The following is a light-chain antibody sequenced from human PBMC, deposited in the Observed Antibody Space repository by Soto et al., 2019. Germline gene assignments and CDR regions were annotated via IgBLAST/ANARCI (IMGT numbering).Light chain of an antibody. J-gene: IGKJ4*01. CDR2: GAS. CDR3: QQYGSSPLT. Sequence: EIVLTQSPGTLSLSPGERATLSCRASQSISSNYLVWYQQKPGQAPRLLIYGASSRATGIPDRFSGSGSGTDFTLTISRLEPEYFAVYYCQQYGSSPLTFGGGTKVEIK. CDR1: QSISSNY. V-gene: IGKV3-20*01.